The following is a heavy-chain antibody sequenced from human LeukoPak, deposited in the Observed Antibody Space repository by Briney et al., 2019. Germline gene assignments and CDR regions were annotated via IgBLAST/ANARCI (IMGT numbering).Heavy chain of an antibody. J-gene: IGHJ6*02. D-gene: IGHD6-19*01. CDR1: GGSVSSNSAA. Sequence: HSQTLSLTCAISGGSVSSNSAAWNWIRQSPSRGLEWLGRTYYRSKWYNDYAVSVKSRITINPDTSKNQFSLKLTSVTAADTAVYYCARHPYSSGFGHGMDVWGQGTSVTVSS. CDR3: ARHPYSSGFGHGMDV. CDR2: TYYRSKWYN. V-gene: IGHV6-1*01.